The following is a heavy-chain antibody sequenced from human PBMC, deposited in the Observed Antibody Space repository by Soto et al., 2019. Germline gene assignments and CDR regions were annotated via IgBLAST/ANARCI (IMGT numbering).Heavy chain of an antibody. V-gene: IGHV1-8*01. CDR2: MNPNSGNT. D-gene: IGHD3-16*01. CDR1: GYTFTSYD. J-gene: IGHJ6*03. Sequence: VSVKVSCKASGYTFTSYDINWVRQATGQGLEWMGWMNPNSGNTGYAQKFQGRVTMTRNTSISTAYMELSSLRSEDTAVYYCARGGYDDYYYYMDVWGKGTTVTVSS. CDR3: ARGGYDDYYYYMDV.